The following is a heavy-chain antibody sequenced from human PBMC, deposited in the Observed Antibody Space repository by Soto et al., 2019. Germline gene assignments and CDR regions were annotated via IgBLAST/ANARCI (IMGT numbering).Heavy chain of an antibody. D-gene: IGHD2-2*01. CDR2: IIPMYGAT. CDR3: ATDMRWFDP. J-gene: IGHJ5*02. V-gene: IGHV1-69*01. CDR1: GATLRSFA. Sequence: QVQLVQSGAEVKKPGSSVKVSCKASGATLRSFAIAWVRQTPGHGLEWMGGIIPMYGATTYAQKFQGRLTITADDSTTTAYMDLTSLTSEDTGVYYCATDMRWFDPWGQGTLVTVSS.